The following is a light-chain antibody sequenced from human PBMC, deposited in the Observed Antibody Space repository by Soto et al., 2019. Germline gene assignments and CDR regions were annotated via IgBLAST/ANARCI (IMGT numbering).Light chain of an antibody. CDR1: QSLVHNDGNTY. Sequence: IVVTQTPLSSPVTLGQAASISCRSSQSLVHNDGNTYLSWFQQRPGQPPRLLIYKVSDRFSGVPDRFSGSGAGTDFTLTINRVEAEDVGIYYYMQATQSPWTFGQGTKVEIK. CDR2: KVS. CDR3: MQATQSPWT. V-gene: IGKV2-24*01. J-gene: IGKJ1*01.